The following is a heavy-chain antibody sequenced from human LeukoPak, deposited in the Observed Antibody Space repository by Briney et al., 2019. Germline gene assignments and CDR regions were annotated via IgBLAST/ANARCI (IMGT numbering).Heavy chain of an antibody. CDR3: ARTPPLYYYGSGSGFDY. J-gene: IGHJ4*02. V-gene: IGHV4-34*01. CDR2: VNPGGST. Sequence: SETLSLTCAVYNGSFSGYYWSWIRQSPGNGLEWIGEVNPGGSTNYNPSLKSRVTISVDTFKNQFSLKLSSVTAADTAVYYCARTPPLYYYGSGSGFDYWGQGTLVTVSS. CDR1: NGSFSGYY. D-gene: IGHD3-10*01.